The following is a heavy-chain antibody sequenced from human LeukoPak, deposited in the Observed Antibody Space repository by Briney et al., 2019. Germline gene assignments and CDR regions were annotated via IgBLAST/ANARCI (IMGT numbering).Heavy chain of an antibody. Sequence: GGSLRLSCAASGFTLSSYGMHWVRQAPGKGLEWVAVISYDGSNKYYADSVKGRFTISRDNAKNSLYLQMNSLRAEDTAVYYCARRLRYFGKFDYWGQGTLVTVSS. D-gene: IGHD3-9*01. CDR2: ISYDGSNK. CDR1: GFTLSSYG. V-gene: IGHV3-30*03. CDR3: ARRLRYFGKFDY. J-gene: IGHJ4*02.